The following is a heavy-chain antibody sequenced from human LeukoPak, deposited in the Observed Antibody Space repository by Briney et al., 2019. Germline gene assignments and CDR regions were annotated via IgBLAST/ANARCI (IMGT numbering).Heavy chain of an antibody. CDR1: GFTFSNYA. D-gene: IGHD6-13*01. CDR3: VKAAGSWYGYFDY. Sequence: PGGGLRLSCSASGFTFSNYAIHWVRQAPGKGLEYVSTISNNGGNTNYADSVKGRFTISRDNSKHTVYLQMSSLRAEDTAVYYCVKAAGSWYGYFDYWGQGTLVTVSS. J-gene: IGHJ4*02. CDR2: ISNNGGNT. V-gene: IGHV3-64D*06.